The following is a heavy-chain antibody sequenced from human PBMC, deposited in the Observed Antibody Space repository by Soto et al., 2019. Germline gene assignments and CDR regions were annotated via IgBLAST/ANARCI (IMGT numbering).Heavy chain of an antibody. CDR1: GFSFSHYA. V-gene: IGHV3-23*01. J-gene: IGHJ6*02. CDR2: LSAGGGTT. D-gene: IGHD3-10*01. CDR3: ARSITVVRGSRVYYYYGMDV. Sequence: VQLLESGGGFVQPGGSLRLSCAASGFSFSHYAMTWVRQAPGKGLEWVSTLSAGGGTTYFADSVKGRFTISRDNSKNTVYLQVNSLRAEDTAVYYCARSITVVRGSRVYYYYGMDVWGQGTTVTVSS.